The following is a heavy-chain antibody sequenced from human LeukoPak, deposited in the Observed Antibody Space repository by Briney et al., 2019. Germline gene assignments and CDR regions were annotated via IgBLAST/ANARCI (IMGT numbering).Heavy chain of an antibody. D-gene: IGHD3-22*01. CDR1: GYTFTSYG. CDR2: ISAYNGNT. V-gene: IGHV1-18*01. CDR3: ARDDSSGYSTGAFDI. Sequence: ASVKVSCKASGYTFTSYGISWVRQAPGQGLEWMGWISAYNGNTNYAQKLQGRVTMTTDTSTSTAYMELRSLRSEDTAVYYCARDDSSGYSTGAFDIWGQGIMVTVSS. J-gene: IGHJ3*02.